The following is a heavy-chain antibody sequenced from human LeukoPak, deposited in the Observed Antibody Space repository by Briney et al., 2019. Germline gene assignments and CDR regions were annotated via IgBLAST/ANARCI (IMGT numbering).Heavy chain of an antibody. V-gene: IGHV1-24*01. J-gene: IGHJ4*02. CDR2: FDPEDGET. D-gene: IGHD3-22*01. CDR1: RYTLTELS. CDR3: ATDLSGSSGYYYYFDY. Sequence: GASVKVSCKVSRYTLTELSMHWVRQAPGKGLEWMGGFDPEDGETIYAQKFQGRVIMTEDTSTDTAYMELSSLRSEDTAVYYCATDLSGSSGYYYYFDYWGQGTLVTVSS.